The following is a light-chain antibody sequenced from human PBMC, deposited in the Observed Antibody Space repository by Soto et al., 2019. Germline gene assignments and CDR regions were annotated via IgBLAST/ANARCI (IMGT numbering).Light chain of an antibody. J-gene: IGKJ1*01. Sequence: DIQMTQSPSTLSASVGDRVTITCRTSQSINSWLAWYQQKPGKAPKLLIYKASSLESGVPSGFSGSGSGTEFTLTISSLQPDDFATYYCQQYNSYSRTFGQGTKVDIK. CDR3: QQYNSYSRT. V-gene: IGKV1-5*03. CDR2: KAS. CDR1: QSINSW.